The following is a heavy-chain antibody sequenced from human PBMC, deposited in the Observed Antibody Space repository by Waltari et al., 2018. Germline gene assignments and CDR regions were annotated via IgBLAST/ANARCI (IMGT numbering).Heavy chain of an antibody. CDR2: ISFSDAT. J-gene: IGHJ5*02. D-gene: IGHD1-20*01. Sequence: EVQPLEPGWRLVPPGGCLSFSCGSSVTPLNRCAVHWVRRAPGTGLQWVAAISFSDATFHADSVKGRFTISRDTSKDTVYLQMNSLRADDTAVYYCAKPFYNWDDPLVSWGQGTPVTVSS. CDR3: AKPFYNWDDPLVS. V-gene: IGHV3-23*01. CDR1: VTPLNRCA.